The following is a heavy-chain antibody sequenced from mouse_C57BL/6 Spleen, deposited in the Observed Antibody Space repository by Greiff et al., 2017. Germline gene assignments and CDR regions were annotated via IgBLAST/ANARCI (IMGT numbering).Heavy chain of an antibody. Sequence: EVMLVESGGGLVKPGGSLKLSCAASGFTFSSYAMSWVRQTPEKRLEWVATISDGGSYTYYPDNVKGRFTISRDNAKNNLYLQMSHLKSEDTAMYYCARDRDLTGTKGYAMDYGGQGTSVTVSS. V-gene: IGHV5-4*01. CDR1: GFTFSSYA. CDR2: ISDGGSYT. D-gene: IGHD4-1*01. J-gene: IGHJ4*01. CDR3: ARDRDLTGTKGYAMDY.